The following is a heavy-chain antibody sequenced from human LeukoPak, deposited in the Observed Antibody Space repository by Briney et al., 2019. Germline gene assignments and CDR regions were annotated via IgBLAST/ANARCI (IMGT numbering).Heavy chain of an antibody. CDR3: ARKASSDAFDI. Sequence: SETLSLACTVSGGSISSGDYYWSWIRQPPGKGLEWIGYIYYSGSTYYNPSLKSRVTISVDTSKNQFSLKLSSVTAADTAVYYCARKASSDAFDIWGQGTMVTVSS. D-gene: IGHD2-2*01. CDR1: GGSISSGDYY. CDR2: IYYSGST. J-gene: IGHJ3*02. V-gene: IGHV4-30-4*08.